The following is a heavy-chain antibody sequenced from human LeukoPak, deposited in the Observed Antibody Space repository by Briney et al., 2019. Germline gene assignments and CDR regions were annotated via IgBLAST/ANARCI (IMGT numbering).Heavy chain of an antibody. J-gene: IGHJ3*02. D-gene: IGHD1-26*01. CDR3: ARHRNVGATNPDHFNI. V-gene: IGHV5-51*01. Sequence: GESLKISCKGSGYKFTNYWIGWVRQMPGEGLEWMGIIYSADSDTRYSPSFQGQVTFSADKSNSTAYLQWSSLKASDAAMSYCARHRNVGATNPDHFNIWGQGTIVTVSS. CDR2: IYSADSDT. CDR1: GYKFTNYW.